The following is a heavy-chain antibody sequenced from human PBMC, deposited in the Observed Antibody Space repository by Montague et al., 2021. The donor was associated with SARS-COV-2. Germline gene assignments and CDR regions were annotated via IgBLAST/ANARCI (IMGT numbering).Heavy chain of an antibody. Sequence: PALVKPTQTLTLTCTFSGFSLSTSGMCVGWIRQPPGKALEWLARIDWDDDKYYSTSLKTRLTISKDTSKNQVVLTMTNMDPVDTATYYCARTFYDILTGTLGGMDVWGQGTTVTVSS. CDR3: ARTFYDILTGTLGGMDV. CDR1: GFSLSTSGMC. D-gene: IGHD3-9*01. V-gene: IGHV2-70*11. CDR2: IDWDDDK. J-gene: IGHJ6*02.